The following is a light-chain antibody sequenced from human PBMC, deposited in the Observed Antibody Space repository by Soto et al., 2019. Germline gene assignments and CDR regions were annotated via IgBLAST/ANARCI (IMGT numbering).Light chain of an antibody. CDR3: LQHETYPRT. Sequence: DIQMTQSPSSLFASVGDRVSITCRASQGIRTNLGWYQQRPGKAPKRLIYGTSNLQTGVPSRFSGSGYGTDFTLTISSLQPEDFATYYCLQHETYPRTFGQGTKVDIK. CDR2: GTS. V-gene: IGKV1-17*01. J-gene: IGKJ1*01. CDR1: QGIRTN.